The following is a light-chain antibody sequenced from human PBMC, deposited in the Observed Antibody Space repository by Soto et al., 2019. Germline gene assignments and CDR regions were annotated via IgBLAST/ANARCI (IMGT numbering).Light chain of an antibody. V-gene: IGLV2-14*03. CDR1: SSDFGGSKS. J-gene: IGLJ2*01. CDR2: DVN. Sequence: QSALTQPASVSGSPGQSIAVSCTGSSSDFGGSKSVSWYQHHPGRAPKLMIYDVNNRPSGVSNRFSGSKSGNTASLTISGLQAEDEADYYCSSYTSSSPLVFGGGTKLTV. CDR3: SSYTSSSPLV.